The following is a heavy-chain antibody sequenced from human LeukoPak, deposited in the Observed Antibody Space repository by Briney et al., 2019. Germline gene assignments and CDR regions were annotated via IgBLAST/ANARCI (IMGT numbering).Heavy chain of an antibody. J-gene: IGHJ6*03. Sequence: AVKVSCKASGGTFSSYTISWERQAPGQGLEWMGRIIPILGIANYAQKFQGRVTITADKSTSTAYLELSSLRSEDTAVYYCARDLYDPAGYYYYYMDVWGKGTTVTVSS. V-gene: IGHV1-69*04. CDR3: ARDLYDPAGYYYYYMDV. CDR1: GGTFSSYT. D-gene: IGHD3-16*01. CDR2: IIPILGIA.